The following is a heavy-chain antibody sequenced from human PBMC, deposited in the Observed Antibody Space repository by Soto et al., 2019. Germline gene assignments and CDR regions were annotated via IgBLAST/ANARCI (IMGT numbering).Heavy chain of an antibody. Sequence: AGSLRLSCAASWFTVSSNYMSWVRQAPGKGLEWVSVIYSGGSTYYADSVKGRFTISRDNSKNTLYLQMNSLRAEDTAVYYCESTPPGYYYDSSGYPGPKFDYWGQGTLVTVSS. V-gene: IGHV3-53*01. CDR3: ESTPPGYYYDSSGYPGPKFDY. J-gene: IGHJ4*02. CDR1: WFTVSSNY. CDR2: IYSGGST. D-gene: IGHD3-22*01.